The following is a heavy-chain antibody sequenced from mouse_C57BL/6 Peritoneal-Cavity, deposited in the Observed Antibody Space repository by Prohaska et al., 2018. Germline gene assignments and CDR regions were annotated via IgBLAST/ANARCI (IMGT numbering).Heavy chain of an antibody. J-gene: IGHJ1*03. CDR3: MRDGKYWYVDV. V-gene: IGHV11-2*01. CDR1: GFTFSGFW. Sequence: EVQLLETGGGLVQPGGSRGLSCEGSGFTFSGFWMSWVRQTPGKTREWIGDMNSDGSAINYAPSIKDRFTIFRDKDKSTLYLQMSNVRSEDTATYFCMRDGKYWYVDVWGTGTTVTVSS. D-gene: IGHD2-1*01. CDR2: MNSDGSAI.